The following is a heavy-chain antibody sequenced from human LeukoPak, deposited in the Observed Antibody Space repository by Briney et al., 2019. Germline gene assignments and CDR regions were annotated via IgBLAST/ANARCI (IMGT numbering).Heavy chain of an antibody. J-gene: IGHJ4*02. CDR1: GGSVSSGSYY. CDR2: IYYSGST. Sequence: SETLSLTCTVSGGSVSSGSYYWSWTRQPPGKGLEWIGYIYYSGSTNYNPSLKSRVTISVDTSKNQFSLKLSSVTAADTAVYYCARDWDYWGQGTLVTVSS. CDR3: ARDWDY. V-gene: IGHV4-61*01.